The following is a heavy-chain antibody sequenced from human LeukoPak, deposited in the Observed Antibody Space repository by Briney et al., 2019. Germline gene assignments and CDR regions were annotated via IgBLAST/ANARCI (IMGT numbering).Heavy chain of an antibody. CDR1: GYSTSSGFY. V-gene: IGHV4-38-2*02. CDR3: ARLAGAYCGGDCYSGFAFDI. Sequence: PSETLSLTCTVSGYSTSSGFYWGWIRQPPGKGLECIGSIYHSGSTYYNPSLKSRVTISVDTSKNQFSLKLSSVTAADTAVYYCARLAGAYCGGDCYSGFAFDIWGQGTMVTVSS. J-gene: IGHJ3*02. D-gene: IGHD2-21*02. CDR2: IYHSGST.